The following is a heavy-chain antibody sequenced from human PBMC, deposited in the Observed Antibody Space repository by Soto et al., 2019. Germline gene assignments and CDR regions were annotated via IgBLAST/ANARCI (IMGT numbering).Heavy chain of an antibody. J-gene: IGHJ5*02. V-gene: IGHV4-31*03. CDR3: ARDGEYSYGYPNWFDP. CDR1: GGSISSGGYY. Sequence: PSETLSLTCTVSGGSISSGGYYWSWIRQHPGKGLEWIGYIYYSGSTYYNPSLKSRVTISVDTSKNQFSLKLSSVTAADTAVYYCARDGEYSYGYPNWFDPWRQGTLVTVYS. D-gene: IGHD5-18*01. CDR2: IYYSGST.